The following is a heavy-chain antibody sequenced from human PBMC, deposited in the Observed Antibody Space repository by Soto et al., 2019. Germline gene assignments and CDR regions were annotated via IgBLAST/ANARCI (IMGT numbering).Heavy chain of an antibody. D-gene: IGHD2-15*01. J-gene: IGHJ3*01. CDR3: ARARWYDAFDV. CDR2: IFHGGNT. Sequence: AETLSVGCPVSAFFISIGNYWACIRKPPGKGLEWIGSIFHGGNTYYNPSLKSRVTISVDMSKNQFSLKLNSVTAADTAVYYCARARWYDAFDVWGQGTVVTVSS. CDR1: AFFISIGNY. V-gene: IGHV4-38-2*02.